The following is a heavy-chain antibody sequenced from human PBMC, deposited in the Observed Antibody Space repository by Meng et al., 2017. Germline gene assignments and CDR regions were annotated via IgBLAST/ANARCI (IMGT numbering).Heavy chain of an antibody. D-gene: IGHD5-18*01. V-gene: IGHV3-15*01. J-gene: IGHJ4*02. CDR3: TTFVDTAMVYDFDY. CDR1: GFTFSNAW. Sequence: GESLKISCAASGFTFSNAWMSWVRQAPGKGLEWVGRIKSKTDGGTTDYAAPVKGRFTISRDDSKNTLYLQMNSLKTEDTAVYYCTTFVDTAMVYDFDYWGQETLVTVSS. CDR2: IKSKTDGGTT.